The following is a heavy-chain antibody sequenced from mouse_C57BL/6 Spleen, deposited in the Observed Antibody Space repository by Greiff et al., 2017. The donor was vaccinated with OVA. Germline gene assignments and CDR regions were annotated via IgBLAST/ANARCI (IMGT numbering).Heavy chain of an antibody. CDR3: ARHSSGYVRGELDY. J-gene: IGHJ2*01. V-gene: IGHV1-69*01. CDR2: IDPSDSYT. D-gene: IGHD3-2*02. Sequence: VKLQQPGAELVMPGASVKLSCKASGYTFTSYWMHWVKQRPGQGLEWIGEIDPSDSYTNYNQKFKGKSTLTVDKSSSTAYMQLSSLTSEDSAVYYCARHSSGYVRGELDYWGQGTTLTVSS. CDR1: GYTFTSYW.